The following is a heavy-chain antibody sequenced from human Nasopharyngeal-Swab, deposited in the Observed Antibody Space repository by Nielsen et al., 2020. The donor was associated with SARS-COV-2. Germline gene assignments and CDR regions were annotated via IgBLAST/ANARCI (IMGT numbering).Heavy chain of an antibody. Sequence: ASVKVSCKASGYTFTNYGVSWGRQAPGQGLEWMGWVSPLNGRTNYIQKFKGRIIMTTDTSTNTAFMELTDLTSDDTAVYYCATDHWNRFDYWGQGTQVTVSS. D-gene: IGHD1-1*01. CDR3: ATDHWNRFDY. J-gene: IGHJ4*02. V-gene: IGHV1-18*01. CDR1: GYTFTNYG. CDR2: VSPLNGRT.